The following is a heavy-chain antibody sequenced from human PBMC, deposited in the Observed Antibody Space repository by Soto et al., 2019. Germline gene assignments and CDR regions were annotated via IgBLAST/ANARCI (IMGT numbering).Heavy chain of an antibody. CDR3: ATNYGSGSAHFDY. J-gene: IGHJ4*02. V-gene: IGHV1-69*02. CDR2: SIPMLGMS. Sequence: QVQLVQSGPEVKKPGSSVRVSCTASGGTFSSYTINWVRQVPGQGPEWMGRSIPMLGMSNYAQKFQGRVMMIADKSTNTVYMELSSLRSEDTAIYYCATNYGSGSAHFDYWGQGTLVTVSS. CDR1: GGTFSSYT. D-gene: IGHD3-10*01.